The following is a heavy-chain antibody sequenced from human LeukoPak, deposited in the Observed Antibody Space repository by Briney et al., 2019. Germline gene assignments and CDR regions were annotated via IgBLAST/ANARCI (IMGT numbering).Heavy chain of an antibody. Sequence: GGSLRLSCAASGFSFSSYAMHWVRQAPGKGLEWVAYIRYDGSNKYYADSVKGRFTISRDKSKNTLYLQMNSLRAEDTAVYYCAKDLYYYGSGSSPTWGQGTLVTVSS. CDR3: AKDLYYYGSGSSPT. V-gene: IGHV3-30*02. CDR2: IRYDGSNK. CDR1: GFSFSSYA. D-gene: IGHD3-10*01. J-gene: IGHJ4*02.